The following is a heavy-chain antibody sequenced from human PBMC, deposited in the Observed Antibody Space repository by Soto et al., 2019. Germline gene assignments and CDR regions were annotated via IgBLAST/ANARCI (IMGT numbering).Heavy chain of an antibody. J-gene: IGHJ4*02. V-gene: IGHV3-23*01. D-gene: IGHD3-10*01. CDR1: GFTFSSYA. CDR2: ISGSGGST. CDR3: EKSSWVLLWGTRNTGGVDY. Sequence: EVQLLESGGGLVQPGGSLRLSCAASGFTFSSYAMSWVRQAPGKGLEWVSAISGSGGSTYYADSVKGRFTISRDNSKNTLYLQMNSLRAEDTAVYYCEKSSWVLLWGTRNTGGVDYWGQGTLVTVSS.